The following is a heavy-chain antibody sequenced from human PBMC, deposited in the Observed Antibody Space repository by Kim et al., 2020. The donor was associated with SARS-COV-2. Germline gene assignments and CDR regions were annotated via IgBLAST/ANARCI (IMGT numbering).Heavy chain of an antibody. V-gene: IGHV3-30*18. J-gene: IGHJ4*02. CDR1: GFTFDSYG. CDR3: AKDGGTRGHYFDS. CDR2: ISYNSRNT. Sequence: GGSLRLSCAASGFTFDSYGMHWVRQAPGKGLEWLTVISYNSRNTYYADSVKGRYTISRDNSKNTLFLQMNSLRPEDTAVYYCAKDGGTRGHYFDSWGQGTLVTVSS. D-gene: IGHD3-16*01.